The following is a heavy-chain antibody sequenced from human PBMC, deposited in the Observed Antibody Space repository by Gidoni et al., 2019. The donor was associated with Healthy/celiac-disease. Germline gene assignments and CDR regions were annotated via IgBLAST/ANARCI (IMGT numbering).Heavy chain of an antibody. CDR1: GFTFSSYS. V-gene: IGHV3-21*01. CDR2: ISSSSSYI. Sequence: EVQLVESGGGLVKPGGSLRLSCAASGFTFSSYSMNWVRQAPGKGLEWVSSISSSSSYIYYADSVKGRFTISRDNAKNSLYLQMNSLRAEDTAVYYCARDPSSDYGEGYFDYWGQGTLVTVSS. J-gene: IGHJ4*02. CDR3: ARDPSSDYGEGYFDY. D-gene: IGHD4-17*01.